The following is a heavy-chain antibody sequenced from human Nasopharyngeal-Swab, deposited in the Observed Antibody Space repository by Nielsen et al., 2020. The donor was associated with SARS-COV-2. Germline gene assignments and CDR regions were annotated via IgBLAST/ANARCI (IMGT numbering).Heavy chain of an antibody. Sequence: ESLKISCAASGFTVSSNYMSWVRQAPGKGLEWVSVIYSGGSTYYADSVKGRFTISRDNSKNTLYLQMNSLRAEDTAVYYCARGTLVGATAKGYYGMDVWGQGTTVTVSS. CDR2: IYSGGST. CDR1: GFTVSSNY. CDR3: ARGTLVGATAKGYYGMDV. V-gene: IGHV3-53*01. D-gene: IGHD1-26*01. J-gene: IGHJ6*02.